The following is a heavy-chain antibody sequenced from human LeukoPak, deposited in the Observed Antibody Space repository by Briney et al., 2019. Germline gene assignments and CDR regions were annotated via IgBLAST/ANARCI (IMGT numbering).Heavy chain of an antibody. D-gene: IGHD3-22*01. Sequence: SQTLSLTCTVSGGSISSGDYYWSWLRQPPGPGLEWFGYIYYSGSTYYNPSLKRRVTISVDTSKNQFSLKLSSVTAADTAVYYCARTNSYYYDSSGVAQAAFDIWGQGTMVSVSS. CDR3: ARTNSYYYDSSGVAQAAFDI. CDR2: IYYSGST. CDR1: GGSISSGDYY. J-gene: IGHJ3*02. V-gene: IGHV4-30-4*01.